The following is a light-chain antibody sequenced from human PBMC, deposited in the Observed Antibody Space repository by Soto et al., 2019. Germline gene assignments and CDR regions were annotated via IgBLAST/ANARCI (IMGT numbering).Light chain of an antibody. J-gene: IGLJ2*01. CDR1: NFNIGTYY. V-gene: IGLV1-47*02. Sequence: QSVLTQPPSASGTPGQSVTISCSGGNFNIGTYYVYWYQQLPGTAPKPLIHNNNQRPSGVPDRFSGSKSGTSASLAISGLRSEDEAVYYCSAWDDSRRAVVFGGGTKVTVL. CDR2: NNN. CDR3: SAWDDSRRAVV.